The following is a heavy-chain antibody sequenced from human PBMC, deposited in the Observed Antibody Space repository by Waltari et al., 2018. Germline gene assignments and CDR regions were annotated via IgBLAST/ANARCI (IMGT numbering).Heavy chain of an antibody. V-gene: IGHV1-69*13. CDR2: IIPIFGTA. CDR3: ARHPEKAGTGSYFQH. Sequence: QVQLVQSGAEVKKPGSSVKVTCKASGGTFSSYAISWVRQAPGHGLEWMGGIIPIFGTANYAQKFQGRVTITADESTSTAYMELSSLRSEDTAVYYCARHPEKAGTGSYFQHWGQGTLVTVSS. D-gene: IGHD6-13*01. J-gene: IGHJ1*01. CDR1: GGTFSSYA.